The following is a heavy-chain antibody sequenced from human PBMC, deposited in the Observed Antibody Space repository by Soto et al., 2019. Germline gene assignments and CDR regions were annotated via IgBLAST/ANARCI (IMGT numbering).Heavy chain of an antibody. Sequence: SGPTLVNPPQTLTLTCTFPGFSLSTSGLGVGWIRHPPGKALEWLALIYWNDDKRYSPSLKSRPTITKDTSKNQVVLTMTNMDPVDTATYYCAHRYGDYPGDYFDYWGQGTLVTVSS. CDR1: GFSLSTSGLG. V-gene: IGHV2-5*01. D-gene: IGHD4-17*01. CDR2: IYWNDDK. J-gene: IGHJ4*02. CDR3: AHRYGDYPGDYFDY.